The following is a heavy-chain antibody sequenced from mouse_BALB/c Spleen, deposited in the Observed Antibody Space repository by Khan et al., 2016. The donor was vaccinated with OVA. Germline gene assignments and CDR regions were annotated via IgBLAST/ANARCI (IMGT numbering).Heavy chain of an antibody. CDR1: GYAFTHYL. CDR3: ARGCYDGYLAWFAY. Sequence: QMQLEESGSELVRPGTSVKVSCKASGYAFTHYLIEWLKQRPGQGLEWIGVINPGSGGTNYNEKFEGKATLTADNSSSTAYMHLSSLTSDDSAVYFCARGCYDGYLAWFAYWGKGTLVTVSA. CDR2: INPGSGGT. D-gene: IGHD2-3*01. V-gene: IGHV1-54*01. J-gene: IGHJ3*01.